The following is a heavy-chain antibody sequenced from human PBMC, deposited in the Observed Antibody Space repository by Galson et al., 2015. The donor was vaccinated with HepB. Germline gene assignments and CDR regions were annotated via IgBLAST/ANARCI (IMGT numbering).Heavy chain of an antibody. CDR1: GYSFATYW. Sequence: QSGAEVKKPGESLKISCTGSGYSFATYWIGWVRQLPGKGLEWMGIILPGDSDTRYSPSFQGQVTISADNSISTTYLQWSSLKASDTAMYYCARGATFDIWGQGTMVTVSS. V-gene: IGHV5-51*01. CDR3: ARGATFDI. CDR2: ILPGDSDT. J-gene: IGHJ3*02.